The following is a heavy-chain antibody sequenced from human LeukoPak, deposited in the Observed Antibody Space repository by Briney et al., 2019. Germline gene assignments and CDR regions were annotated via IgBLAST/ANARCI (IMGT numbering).Heavy chain of an antibody. CDR3: LELASI. CDR1: GFTFSSYW. V-gene: IGHV3-74*01. J-gene: IGHJ4*02. Sequence: GGSLRLSCAASGFTFSSYWMHWVRQVPGKGLVWASRINTDGSITTYADSVKGRFTISRDNAKNTVYLQMNSLRAEDTAVYYCLELASIWGQGTPVTVSS. CDR2: INTDGSIT. D-gene: IGHD3-10*01.